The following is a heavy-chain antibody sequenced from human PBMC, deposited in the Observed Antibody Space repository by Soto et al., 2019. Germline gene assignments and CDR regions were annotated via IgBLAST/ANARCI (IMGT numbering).Heavy chain of an antibody. V-gene: IGHV4-59*01. J-gene: IGHJ6*02. Sequence: SETLSLTCSVSGGSISSYYWSWIRQPPGKGLEWIGYIYHSGSTNYNPSLKSRVTISVDTSKNQFSLKLSSVTAADTAVYYCARDLXVRGVIIGPHYYYGMDVWGQGTTVTVSS. CDR3: ARDLXVRGVIIGPHYYYGMDV. CDR2: IYHSGST. D-gene: IGHD3-10*01. CDR1: GGSISSYY.